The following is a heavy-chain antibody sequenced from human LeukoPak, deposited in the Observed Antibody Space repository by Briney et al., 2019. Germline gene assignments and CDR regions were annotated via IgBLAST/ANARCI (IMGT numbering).Heavy chain of an antibody. V-gene: IGHV3-30-3*01. CDR2: ISYDGSNK. J-gene: IGHJ4*02. D-gene: IGHD1-7*01. Sequence: GGSLRLSCAASGFTFSSYAMSWVRQAPGKGLEWVAVISYDGSNKYYADSVKGRFTISRDNSKNTLYLQMNSLRAEDTAVYYCARESITGTVTLDYWGQGTLVTVSS. CDR3: ARESITGTVTLDY. CDR1: GFTFSSYA.